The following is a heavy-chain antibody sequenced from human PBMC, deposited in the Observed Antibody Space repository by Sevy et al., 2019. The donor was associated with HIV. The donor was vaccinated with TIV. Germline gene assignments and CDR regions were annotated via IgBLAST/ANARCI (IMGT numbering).Heavy chain of an antibody. CDR3: TRGYYYDSSGYSDY. D-gene: IGHD3-22*01. J-gene: IGHJ4*02. Sequence: GGSLRLSCTGSGFTFGDYAMSWFRQAPGMGLEWVGFIRSKDYGGATEYAAYVKGRFTISRDDSKSIADLQMNRLKTEDKAVYYCTRGYYYDSSGYSDYWGQGTLVTVSS. CDR1: GFTFGDYA. CDR2: IRSKDYGGAT. V-gene: IGHV3-49*03.